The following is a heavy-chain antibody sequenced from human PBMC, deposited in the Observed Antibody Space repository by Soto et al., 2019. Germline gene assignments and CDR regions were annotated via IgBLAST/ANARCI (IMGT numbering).Heavy chain of an antibody. Sequence: QVTLRESGPTLVKPTQTLTLTCTFSGFSLITSGVGVGWLRLPPGKALEWLAVIHWDDGKSYSPSLKTRLTITKDTSKNEVVLTMTNIDPVDTATYYWARYLRPAAAFDIWGQGTMATVSS. J-gene: IGHJ3*02. CDR1: GFSLITSGVG. D-gene: IGHD1-26*01. CDR3: ARYLRPAAAFDI. CDR2: IHWDDGK. V-gene: IGHV2-5*02.